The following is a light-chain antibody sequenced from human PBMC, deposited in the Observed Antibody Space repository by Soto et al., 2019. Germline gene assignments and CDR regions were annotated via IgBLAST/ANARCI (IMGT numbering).Light chain of an antibody. CDR3: SSYTTSNTQV. V-gene: IGLV2-14*01. Sequence: QSALTQPASVSGSPGQSITISCTGTSSDVGTYNYVSGYQHRPGKAPKLMIYDVSYRPSGVSNRFSGSKSANTASLTISGLQAEDEADYYCSSYTTSNTQVFGGGTQLTVL. CDR2: DVS. J-gene: IGLJ3*02. CDR1: SSDVGTYNY.